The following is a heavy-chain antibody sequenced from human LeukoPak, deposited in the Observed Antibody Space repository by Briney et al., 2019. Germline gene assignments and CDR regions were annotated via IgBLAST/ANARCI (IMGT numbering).Heavy chain of an antibody. CDR3: ARDWGSTGYDLYDS. Sequence: RGSLRLSCAASGFIFSNYWMTWVRQAPGKGLEWVAHIRQDGSERHYVDSVKDRFTISRDNAKNSLDLQMDSLRAEDTAVYYCARDWGSTGYDLYDSWGQGTLVTVSS. D-gene: IGHD5-12*01. V-gene: IGHV3-7*01. CDR2: IRQDGSER. J-gene: IGHJ4*02. CDR1: GFIFSNYW.